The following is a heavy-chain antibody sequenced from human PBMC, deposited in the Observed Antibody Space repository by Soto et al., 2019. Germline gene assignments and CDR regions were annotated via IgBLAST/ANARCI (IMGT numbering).Heavy chain of an antibody. CDR1: GFTFSSYG. V-gene: IGHV3-30*18. J-gene: IGHJ6*03. Sequence: PGGSLRLSCAASGFTFSSYGMHWVRQAPGKGLEWVAVISYDGSNKYYADSVKGRFTISRDNSKNTLYLQMNSLRAEDTAVYYCAKDLKPSYSSSSGMGYWYYYYYMDVWGKGTLVTVSS. D-gene: IGHD6-6*01. CDR2: ISYDGSNK. CDR3: AKDLKPSYSSSSGMGYWYYYYYMDV.